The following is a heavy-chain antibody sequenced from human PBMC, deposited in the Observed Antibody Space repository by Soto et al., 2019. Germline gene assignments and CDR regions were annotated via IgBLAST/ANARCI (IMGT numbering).Heavy chain of an antibody. CDR1: GFAFSSYA. D-gene: IGHD6-19*01. V-gene: IGHV3-30-3*01. Sequence: HPGGSLRLSCAASGFAFSSYAMHWVRQAPGKGLEWLALTSHAGGSEHYADSVKGRFTISRDNSRNTLYLQMNSLRGEDTGVYYCARDLNTSGWKIFDYWGQGTLVTVSS. CDR3: ARDLNTSGWKIFDY. CDR2: TSHAGGSE. J-gene: IGHJ4*02.